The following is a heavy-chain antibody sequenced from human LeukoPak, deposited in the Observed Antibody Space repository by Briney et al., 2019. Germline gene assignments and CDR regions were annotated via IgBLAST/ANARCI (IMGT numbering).Heavy chain of an antibody. CDR2: IRYDGSNK. CDR1: GFTFSSYS. J-gene: IGHJ6*03. V-gene: IGHV3-30*02. D-gene: IGHD2-2*01. Sequence: GGSLRLSCAASGFTFSSYSMNWVRQAPGKGLEGVAFIRYDGSNKYYADSVKGRFTISRDNSKNTLYLQMNSLRDEDTAVYYCAKSFLAVVPAAIFHYYFYMDVWGKGTTVTVSS. CDR3: AKSFLAVVPAAIFHYYFYMDV.